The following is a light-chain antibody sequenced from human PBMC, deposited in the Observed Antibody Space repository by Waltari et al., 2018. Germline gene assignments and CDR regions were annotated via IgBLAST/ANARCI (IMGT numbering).Light chain of an antibody. CDR3: LQDYNYPYT. Sequence: AIQMTQSPSSMSASVGDRVTITCRASQGIRNDLGWYQQKPGKATKLLIYAASSLQSGVPSRFSGSGSGTDFTLTISSLQPEDFATYYCLQDYNYPYTFGQGTKLEIK. J-gene: IGKJ2*01. V-gene: IGKV1-6*01. CDR2: AAS. CDR1: QGIRND.